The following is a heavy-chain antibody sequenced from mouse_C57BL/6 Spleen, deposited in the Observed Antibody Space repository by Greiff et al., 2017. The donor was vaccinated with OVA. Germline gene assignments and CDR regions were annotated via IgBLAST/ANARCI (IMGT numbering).Heavy chain of an antibody. CDR1: GYTFTSYW. J-gene: IGHJ4*01. D-gene: IGHD2-14*01. Sequence: QVQLQQSGAELVKPGASVKLSCKASGYTFTSYWMHWVKQRPGQGLEWIGMIHPNSGSTNYNEKFKSKATLTVDKSSSTAYMQLSSLTSEDSAVYYCAREGVRGTYYAMDYWGQGTSVTVSS. V-gene: IGHV1-64*01. CDR3: AREGVRGTYYAMDY. CDR2: IHPNSGST.